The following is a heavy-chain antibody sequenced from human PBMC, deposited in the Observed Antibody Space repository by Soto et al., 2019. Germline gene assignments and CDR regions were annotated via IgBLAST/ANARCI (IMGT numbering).Heavy chain of an antibody. Sequence: SETLSLTCTVSGGSISSYYWSWIRQPPGKGLEWIGYIYYSGSTNYNPSLKSRVTISVDTSKNQFSLKLSSVTAADTAVYYCARQNLWFGEPYNWFDPWGQGTLVTVSS. CDR2: IYYSGST. J-gene: IGHJ5*02. CDR1: GGSISSYY. D-gene: IGHD3-10*01. CDR3: ARQNLWFGEPYNWFDP. V-gene: IGHV4-59*08.